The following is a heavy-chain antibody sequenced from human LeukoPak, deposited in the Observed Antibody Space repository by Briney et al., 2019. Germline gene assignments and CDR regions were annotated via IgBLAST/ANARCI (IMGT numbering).Heavy chain of an antibody. CDR1: GYSISNGFY. D-gene: IGHD5-24*01. V-gene: IGHV4-38-2*02. J-gene: IGHJ4*02. Sequence: SETLSLTCTVSGYSISNGFYWAWIRQPPGKGLEWIGSVYHTGSTYSNPSLKSRVTISVGTSKNQFSLSLTSVTAADTAVYYCARVAGVEVAPATSYWGQGTLVTVSS. CDR2: VYHTGST. CDR3: ARVAGVEVAPATSY.